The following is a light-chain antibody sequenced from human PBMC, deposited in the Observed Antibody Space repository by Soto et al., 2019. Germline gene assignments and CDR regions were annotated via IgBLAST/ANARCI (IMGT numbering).Light chain of an antibody. Sequence: PGKRATLSCRASQRVSSSFLAWYQQKPGQAPRLLIYGASSRATGIPDRFSGSGSGTDFTLTISRLEPEDVAVYYCQQYGSSPLTFGGGTKVEIK. CDR2: GAS. J-gene: IGKJ4*01. CDR3: QQYGSSPLT. V-gene: IGKV3-20*01. CDR1: QRVSSSF.